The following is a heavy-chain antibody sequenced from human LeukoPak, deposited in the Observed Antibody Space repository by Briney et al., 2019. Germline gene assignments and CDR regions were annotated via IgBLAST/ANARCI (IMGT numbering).Heavy chain of an antibody. CDR2: ISDSGTGT. Sequence: GGSLRLSCAASGFTFSSYAMSWVRQAPGKGLEWVSVISDSGTGTYYADSVKGRFTISRDNPRYTLYLQMNSLRAEDTAVYFCAKHRESFGDSCLDDFWGQGTLVTVSS. V-gene: IGHV3-23*01. CDR3: AKHRESFGDSCLDDF. J-gene: IGHJ4*02. CDR1: GFTFSSYA. D-gene: IGHD4-17*01.